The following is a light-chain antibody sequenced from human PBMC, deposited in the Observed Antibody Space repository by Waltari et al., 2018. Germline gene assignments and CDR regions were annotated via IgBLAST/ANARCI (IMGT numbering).Light chain of an antibody. CDR1: QTVDRNF. V-gene: IGKV3-20*01. J-gene: IGKJ4*01. Sequence: EIVLTQSPATLSLSPGERATLSCRASQTVDRNFVAWYQHKRGQPTRLLIYDATSRATGIPDRFTGSGSGTDFTLTISRLEPEDFAVYYCQQCSSPPLTFGGGTRVEIK. CDR2: DAT. CDR3: QQCSSPPLT.